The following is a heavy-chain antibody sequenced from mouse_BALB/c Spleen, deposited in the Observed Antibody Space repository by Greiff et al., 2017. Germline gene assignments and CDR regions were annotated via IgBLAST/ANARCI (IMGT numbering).Heavy chain of an antibody. J-gene: IGHJ2*01. V-gene: IGHV5-12-1*01. CDR1: GFAFSSYD. CDR3: ARHEEGSPYYFDY. CDR2: ISSGGGST. Sequence: EVKVVESGGGLVKPGGSLKLSCAASGFAFSSYDMSWVRQTPEKRLEWVAYISSGGGSTYYPDTVKGRFTISRDNAKNTLYLQMSSLKSEDTAMYYCARHEEGSPYYFDYWGQGTTLTVSS.